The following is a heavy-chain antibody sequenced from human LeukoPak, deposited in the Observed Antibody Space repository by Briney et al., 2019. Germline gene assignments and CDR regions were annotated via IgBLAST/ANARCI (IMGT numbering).Heavy chain of an antibody. Sequence: PWGSLRLSFAASGFTFSNYEMNWVRQAPGKGLEWVSYISSSGSTIYYAGSVKGRFTISRDNAKNSLYLQMNSLRAYDTSVYYCTRGKSSNSFYYFDSWGQGSLVTVSS. CDR1: GFTFSNYE. V-gene: IGHV3-48*03. J-gene: IGHJ4*02. CDR2: ISSSGSTI. CDR3: TRGKSSNSFYYFDS. D-gene: IGHD6-13*01.